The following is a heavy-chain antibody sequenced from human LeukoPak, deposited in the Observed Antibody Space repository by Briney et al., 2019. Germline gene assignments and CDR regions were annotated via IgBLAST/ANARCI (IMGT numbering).Heavy chain of an antibody. CDR2: INPNSGGT. D-gene: IGHD5-24*01. CDR1: GYTFTGYY. Sequence: GASVKVSCKASGYTFTGYYMHWARQAPGQGLEWMGWINPNSGGTNYAQKFQGRVTMTRDTSISTAYMELSRLRSDDTAVYYCARDQRPRRDGYNSGYWGQGTLVTVSS. V-gene: IGHV1-2*02. CDR3: ARDQRPRRDGYNSGY. J-gene: IGHJ4*02.